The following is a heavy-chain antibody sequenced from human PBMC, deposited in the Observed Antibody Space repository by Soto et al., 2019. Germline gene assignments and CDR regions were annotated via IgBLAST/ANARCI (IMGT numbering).Heavy chain of an antibody. J-gene: IGHJ2*01. CDR1: GDSISSYY. D-gene: IGHD3-3*01. Sequence: QVQLQESGPGLVKPSETLSLTCTVSGDSISSYYWSWIRQPPGKGLEWIGYIYYSGSTSYNPSLKSRVTISVDTSKNQFSLKLSSVTAADTAVYYCARVAIIYWCFDLWGRGTLVTVSS. CDR3: ARVAIIYWCFDL. CDR2: IYYSGST. V-gene: IGHV4-59*01.